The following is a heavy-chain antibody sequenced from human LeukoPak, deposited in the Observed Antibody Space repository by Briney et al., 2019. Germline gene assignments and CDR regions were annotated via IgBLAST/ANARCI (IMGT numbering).Heavy chain of an antibody. CDR1: GYTFTSYA. CDR3: ARVAGATRFIDY. Sequence: ASVKVSCKASGYTFTSYAMHWVRQAPGQGLEWMGWINPNSGGTNYAQKFQGRVTMTRDTSISTAYMELSRLRSDDTAVYYCARVAGATRFIDYWGQGTLVTVSS. J-gene: IGHJ4*02. CDR2: INPNSGGT. V-gene: IGHV1-2*02. D-gene: IGHD1-26*01.